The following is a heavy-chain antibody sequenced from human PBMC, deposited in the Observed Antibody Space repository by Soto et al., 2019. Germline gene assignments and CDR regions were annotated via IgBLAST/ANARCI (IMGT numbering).Heavy chain of an antibody. Sequence: SVQVSCKASGGTFSSYAISWVRQAPGQGLEWMGGIIPIFGTANYAQKFQGRVTITADESTSTAYMELSSLRSEDTAVYYCARSGGYCTNGVCQAGGMDVWGQGTTVTVSS. CDR1: GGTFSSYA. V-gene: IGHV1-69*13. CDR2: IIPIFGTA. D-gene: IGHD2-8*01. J-gene: IGHJ6*02. CDR3: ARSGGYCTNGVCQAGGMDV.